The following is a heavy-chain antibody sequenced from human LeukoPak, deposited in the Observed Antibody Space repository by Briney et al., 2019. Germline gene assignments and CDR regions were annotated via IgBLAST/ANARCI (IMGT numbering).Heavy chain of an antibody. CDR2: ISGSGGRT. CDR1: GFPFNRYA. Sequence: GGSPVLSCAAPGFPFNRYAMTRVRPPPGKGLEWVSTISGSGGRTYYADSVKGRFTISRDDSKNTLYLQMNSLRAEDTAVYYCAKVRTMIAVALDIWGQGKMVTVSS. V-gene: IGHV3-23*01. J-gene: IGHJ3*02. CDR3: AKVRTMIAVALDI. D-gene: IGHD3-22*01.